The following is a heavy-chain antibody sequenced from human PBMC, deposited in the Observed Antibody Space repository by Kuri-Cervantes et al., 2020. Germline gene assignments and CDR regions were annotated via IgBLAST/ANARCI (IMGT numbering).Heavy chain of an antibody. Sequence: SETLSFTCTVSGGSISSSSYYWGWIRQPPGKGLEWIGSIYYSGSTYYNPSLKSRVTISVDTSKNQFSLKLSSVTAADTAVYYCARHRLEWGSGSRYYYGMDVWGQGTTVTVSS. CDR3: ARHRLEWGSGSRYYYGMDV. CDR2: IYYSGST. D-gene: IGHD3-10*01. V-gene: IGHV4-39*01. J-gene: IGHJ6*02. CDR1: GGSISSSSYY.